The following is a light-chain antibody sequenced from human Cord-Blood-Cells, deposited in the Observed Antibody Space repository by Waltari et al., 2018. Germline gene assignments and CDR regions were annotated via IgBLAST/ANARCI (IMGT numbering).Light chain of an antibody. CDR2: DVS. V-gene: IGLV2-14*01. J-gene: IGLJ3*02. CDR3: SSYTSSSTWV. Sequence: QSALTQPASVSGSPGQSITISCTGTSSDVGGYNYFSWYQQHPGKAPKLLIYDVSMRPSVVSNRFSGSKSGNTASLTISGLQAEDEADYYCSSYTSSSTWVFGGGTKLTVL. CDR1: SSDVGGYNY.